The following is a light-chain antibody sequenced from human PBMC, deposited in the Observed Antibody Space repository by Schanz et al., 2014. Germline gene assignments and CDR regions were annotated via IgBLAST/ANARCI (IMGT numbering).Light chain of an antibody. V-gene: IGLV2-14*01. CDR1: SSDVGGYNY. Sequence: QSALTQPASVSGSPGQSITISCTGTSSDVGGYNYVSWYQQHPGKAPKVMIYDVSNRPSGVSNRFSGSKSGNTASLTISGLQPEDEADYYCSSYTTSSTLFGGGTKLTVL. CDR3: SSYTTSSTL. J-gene: IGLJ3*02. CDR2: DVS.